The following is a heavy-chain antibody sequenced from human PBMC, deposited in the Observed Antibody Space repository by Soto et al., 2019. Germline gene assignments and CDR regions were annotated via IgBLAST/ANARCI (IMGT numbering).Heavy chain of an antibody. J-gene: IGHJ6*02. CDR2: IYYSGTT. Sequence: QVQLQESGPGLVKPSQTLSLTCTVSGGSISSGGYYWYWIRQHPGKGLEWIGYIYYSGTTYYNPSLKGRVTISVDTSKNQFSLKLSSVTAADTAVYYCAASCVACGGFNYYGMYVWGQGTTFTVSS. CDR1: GGSISSGGYY. CDR3: AASCVACGGFNYYGMYV. V-gene: IGHV4-31*03. D-gene: IGHD2-21*01.